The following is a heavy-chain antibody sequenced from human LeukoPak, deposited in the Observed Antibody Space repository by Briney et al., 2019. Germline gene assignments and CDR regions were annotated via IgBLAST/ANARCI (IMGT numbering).Heavy chain of an antibody. J-gene: IGHJ4*02. V-gene: IGHV2-5*01. CDR3: AYQVYSSGWHPFAY. D-gene: IGHD6-25*01. Sequence: KSGPPLVEPTQTLTLTCTFSGFSLSTDEVGVGWIRQPPGRALEWLAHHYWNDNKFSSPSLQSRLTITKDTSKNQVALTMTNVDPVDTATYYCAYQVYSSGWHPFAYWGQGILVTVAS. CDR1: GFSLSTDEVG. CDR2: HYWNDNK.